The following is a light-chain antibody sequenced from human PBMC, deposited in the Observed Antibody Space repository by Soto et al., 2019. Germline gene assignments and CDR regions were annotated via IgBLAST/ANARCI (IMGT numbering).Light chain of an antibody. J-gene: IGKJ1*01. Sequence: DIQMTQSPSTVSASVGDRVTITCRASQSISSWLAWYQQKPGKAPKLLIYKASSLESGVPSRFSGSGSGTEFTLTISSLQPDDSATYFCQQYSSYSWTFGQGTKVDI. CDR2: KAS. V-gene: IGKV1-5*03. CDR1: QSISSW. CDR3: QQYSSYSWT.